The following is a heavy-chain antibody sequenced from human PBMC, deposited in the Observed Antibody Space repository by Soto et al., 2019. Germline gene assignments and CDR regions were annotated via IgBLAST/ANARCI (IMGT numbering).Heavy chain of an antibody. Sequence: ASVKVSCKASGGTFSSYTISWVRQAPGQGLEWMGRIIPILGIANYAQKFQGRVTITADKSTSTAYMELSSLRSEDTAVYYCATPLNYYYDSSGYFADYWGQGTLVTVSS. CDR1: GGTFSSYT. CDR3: ATPLNYYYDSSGYFADY. D-gene: IGHD3-22*01. CDR2: IIPILGIA. V-gene: IGHV1-69*02. J-gene: IGHJ4*02.